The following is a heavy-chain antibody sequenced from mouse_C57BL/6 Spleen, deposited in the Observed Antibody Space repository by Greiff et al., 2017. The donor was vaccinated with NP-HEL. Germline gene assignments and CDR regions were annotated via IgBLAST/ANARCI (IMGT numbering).Heavy chain of an antibody. J-gene: IGHJ4*01. Sequence: VKLVESGAELARPGASVKLSCKASGYTFTSYGISWVKQRTGQGLEWIGEIYPRSGNTYYNETFKGKATLTADKSSSTAYMELRSLTSEDSAVYFCARVGYDYDYAMDYWGKGTSVTVSS. CDR1: GYTFTSYG. CDR3: ARVGYDYDYAMDY. CDR2: IYPRSGNT. V-gene: IGHV1-81*01. D-gene: IGHD2-4*01.